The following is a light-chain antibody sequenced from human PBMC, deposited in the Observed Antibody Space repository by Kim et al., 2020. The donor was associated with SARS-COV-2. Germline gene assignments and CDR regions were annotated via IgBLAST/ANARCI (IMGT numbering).Light chain of an antibody. V-gene: IGKV3-15*01. CDR3: HQYNDWPPGDT. Sequence: PGERATRSCRTSQSVSNNLAWYQLKPGQAPRLLIYGASTRATGTPARFSASGSGTDFTLTVSSLQSEDFAVYYCHQYNDWPPGDTFGQGTKLEI. J-gene: IGKJ2*01. CDR1: QSVSNN. CDR2: GAS.